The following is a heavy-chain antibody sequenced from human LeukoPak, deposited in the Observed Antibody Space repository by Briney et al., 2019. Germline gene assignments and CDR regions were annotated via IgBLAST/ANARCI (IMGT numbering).Heavy chain of an antibody. V-gene: IGHV3-7*01. CDR2: IKQDGSEK. CDR3: ARIGLRFLDPRPRGYFDY. Sequence: PGGSLRLSCAASGFTFSSYSMNWVRQAPGKGLEWVANIKQDGSEKYYVDSVKGRFTISRDNAKNSLYLQMNSLRAEDTAVYYCARIGLRFLDPRPRGYFDYWGQGTLVTVSS. D-gene: IGHD3-3*01. CDR1: GFTFSSYS. J-gene: IGHJ4*02.